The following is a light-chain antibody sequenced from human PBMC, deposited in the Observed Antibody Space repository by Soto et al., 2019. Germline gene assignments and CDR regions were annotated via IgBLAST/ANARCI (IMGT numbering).Light chain of an antibody. J-gene: IGKJ5*01. CDR2: GAA. CDR1: QSASSSF. CDR3: QQYGSLPIT. V-gene: IGKV3-20*01. Sequence: ENGLPQSPGTLSLSPGERATLSFRASQSASSSFVAWYQQKPGQAPRLVIYGAASRATGIPDRLSGSGSGTDFTLTISRLEPEDFAVYYCQQYGSLPITFGQGTRLEIK.